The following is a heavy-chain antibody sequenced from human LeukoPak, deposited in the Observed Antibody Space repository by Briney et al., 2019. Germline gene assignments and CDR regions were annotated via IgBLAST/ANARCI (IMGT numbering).Heavy chain of an antibody. CDR2: INHSGST. D-gene: IGHD3-22*01. Sequence: PSETLSLTCAVYGGSFSGYYWSWIRQPPGKGLEWIGEINHSGSTNYNPSLKSRVTISLDTSKNQLSLKLSSVTAADTAIYYCARDDSSGRMDVWGQGTTVTVSS. CDR1: GGSFSGYY. CDR3: ARDDSSGRMDV. J-gene: IGHJ6*02. V-gene: IGHV4-34*01.